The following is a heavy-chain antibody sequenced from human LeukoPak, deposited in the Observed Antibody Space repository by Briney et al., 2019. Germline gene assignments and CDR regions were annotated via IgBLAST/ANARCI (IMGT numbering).Heavy chain of an antibody. CDR3: ATGMASSGWGLVD. V-gene: IGHV1-69-2*01. Sequence: ATVKISCKGSGYTFTDYYMHWVQQAPGKGLEWMGLVDPEDGETIYAEKFQGRVTITADTSTDTAYMELSSLRPEDTAVYYCATGMASSGWGLVDWGQGTLVTVSS. CDR2: VDPEDGET. J-gene: IGHJ4*02. CDR1: GYTFTDYY. D-gene: IGHD6-19*01.